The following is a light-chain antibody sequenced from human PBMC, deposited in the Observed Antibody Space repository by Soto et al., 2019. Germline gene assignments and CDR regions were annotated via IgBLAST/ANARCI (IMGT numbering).Light chain of an antibody. CDR2: DTS. J-gene: IGKJ4*01. CDR3: QQRFSWPPT. Sequence: EIGLTQSPATLSLSPGDRATLSCRASQSVSRYLAWYQQKPGLAPRLLIHDTSTRATGVPDTFSGSGSGTEFTLTISSREPEDSAMYYCQQRFSWPPTFGGGTHVEIK. CDR1: QSVSRY. V-gene: IGKV3-11*01.